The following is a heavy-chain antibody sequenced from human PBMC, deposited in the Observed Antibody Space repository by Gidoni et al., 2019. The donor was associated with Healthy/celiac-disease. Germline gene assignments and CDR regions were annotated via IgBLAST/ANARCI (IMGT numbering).Heavy chain of an antibody. D-gene: IGHD3-22*01. J-gene: IGHJ3*02. Sequence: SAISGRGGSTYYADSVKGRFTISRDNSKNTLYLQMNSLRAEDTAVYYCAKGPNYYDSSGDNAFDIWGQGTMVTVSS. V-gene: IGHV3-23*01. CDR2: ISGRGGST. CDR3: AKGPNYYDSSGDNAFDI.